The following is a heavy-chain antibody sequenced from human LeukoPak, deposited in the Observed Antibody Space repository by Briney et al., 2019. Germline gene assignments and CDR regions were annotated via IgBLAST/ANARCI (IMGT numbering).Heavy chain of an antibody. V-gene: IGHV1-24*01. J-gene: IGHJ4*02. D-gene: IGHD3-10*01. CDR2: FDPEDGET. Sequence: GASVKLTCKTSGYTFTTSEIHWARRASGKGLEWMGGFDPEDGETIYAQKFQGRVTMTEDTSTDTAYMELSSLRSEDTAVYYCATAFGNPSMGVRGDYWGQGTLVTVSS. CDR1: GYTFTTSE. CDR3: ATAFGNPSMGVRGDY.